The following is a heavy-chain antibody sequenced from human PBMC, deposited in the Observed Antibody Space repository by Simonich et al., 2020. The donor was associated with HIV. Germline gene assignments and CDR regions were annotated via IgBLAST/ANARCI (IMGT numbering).Heavy chain of an antibody. CDR1: GYSISSGYY. V-gene: IGHV4-38-2*01. CDR3: ARVGRGAEFDY. CDR2: IDHSGIT. Sequence: QVQLQESGPGLVKTSATLSLTCAVAGYSISSGYYWGWFRPTPGKGLEWMGSIDHSGITYYSPPLKSRVTIAVDTSKNHFSLKLTSVTAADTAGYYCARVGRGAEFDYWGQGTLVTVSS. D-gene: IGHD1-26*01. J-gene: IGHJ4*02.